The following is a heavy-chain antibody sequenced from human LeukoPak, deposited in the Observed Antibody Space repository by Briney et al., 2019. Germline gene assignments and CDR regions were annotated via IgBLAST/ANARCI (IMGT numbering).Heavy chain of an antibody. D-gene: IGHD2-2*01. Sequence: GASVKVSCKASGYTFTGYYMHWVRQAPGQGLEWMGWINPNSGGTNYAQKFQGRVTMTRDTSISTAYMELSRLRSDDTAVYYCARDLGIVVVADWFDPWGQGTLVTVSS. CDR1: GYTFTGYY. CDR2: INPNSGGT. J-gene: IGHJ5*02. CDR3: ARDLGIVVVADWFDP. V-gene: IGHV1-2*02.